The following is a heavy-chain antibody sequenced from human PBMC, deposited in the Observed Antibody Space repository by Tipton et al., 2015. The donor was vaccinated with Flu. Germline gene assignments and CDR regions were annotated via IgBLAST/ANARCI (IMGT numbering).Heavy chain of an antibody. D-gene: IGHD3-9*01. J-gene: IGHJ5*01. CDR2: IYYSGST. V-gene: IGHV4-39*07. CDR3: ALEGDILTGYHSRWFDP. CDR1: GGSVSSRSHY. Sequence: TLSLTCTVSGGSVSSRSHYWGWIRQPPGKGLEWIGSIYYSGSTYYNPSLKSRVTISVDTSKNQFSLKLSSVTAAATAVYYCALEGDILTGYHSRWFDPWGQGTLVTVSS.